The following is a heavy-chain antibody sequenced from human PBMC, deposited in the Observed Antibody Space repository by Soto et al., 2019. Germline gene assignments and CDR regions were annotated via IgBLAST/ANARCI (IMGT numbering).Heavy chain of an antibody. D-gene: IGHD3-16*01. Sequence: GGSLRLSCAVSGFSVTSNHMTWVRQAPGKGLEWVSILYSGGVTDYADSVKGRLTISRDNSKNTLHLQMNSLRGEDTAIYYCVKNYGAVWGQGTTVTVSS. CDR1: GFSVTSNH. V-gene: IGHV3-66*01. J-gene: IGHJ6*02. CDR2: LYSGGVT. CDR3: VKNYGAV.